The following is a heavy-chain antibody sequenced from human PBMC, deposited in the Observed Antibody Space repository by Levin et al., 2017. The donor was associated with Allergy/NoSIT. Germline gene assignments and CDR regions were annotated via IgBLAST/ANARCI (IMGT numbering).Heavy chain of an antibody. CDR1: GGSISSHY. Sequence: SETLSLTCTVSGGSISSHYWSWIRQPPGKGLEWIGYFYYSSDTKYNPSLKSRVAISVDTSKNQFSLKLSSVTAAATAVYYCPREMGVSWSAFDHWGQGSLITVSS. CDR3: PREMGVSWSAFDH. CDR2: FYYSSDT. V-gene: IGHV4-59*11. J-gene: IGHJ4*02. D-gene: IGHD2-8*01.